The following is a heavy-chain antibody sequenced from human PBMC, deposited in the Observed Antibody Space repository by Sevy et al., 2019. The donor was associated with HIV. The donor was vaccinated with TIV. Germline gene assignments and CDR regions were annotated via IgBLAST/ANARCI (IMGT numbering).Heavy chain of an antibody. J-gene: IGHJ6*02. Sequence: GGSLRLSCAASGFTFSSYWMHWVRQAPGKGLVWVSRINSDGSSTSYADSVKGRFTISRDNAKNTLYLQMNSLRAEDTAVYYFARGSGYYDFWSGYYTYYYYGMDVWGQGTTVTVSS. V-gene: IGHV3-74*01. CDR3: ARGSGYYDFWSGYYTYYYYGMDV. CDR1: GFTFSSYW. CDR2: INSDGSST. D-gene: IGHD3-3*01.